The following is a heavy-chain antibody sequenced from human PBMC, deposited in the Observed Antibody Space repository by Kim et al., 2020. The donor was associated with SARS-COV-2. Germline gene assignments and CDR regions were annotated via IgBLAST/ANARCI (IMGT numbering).Heavy chain of an antibody. V-gene: IGHV4-34*01. CDR1: GGSFSGYY. Sequence: SETLSLTCAVYGGSFSGYYWSWIRQPPGKGLEWIGEINHSGSTNYNPSLKSRVTISVDTSKNQFFLKLSSVTAADTAVYYCARHTLEWLPERTFDPWGQGTLVTVSS. J-gene: IGHJ5*02. CDR3: ARHTLEWLPERTFDP. D-gene: IGHD3-3*01. CDR2: INHSGST.